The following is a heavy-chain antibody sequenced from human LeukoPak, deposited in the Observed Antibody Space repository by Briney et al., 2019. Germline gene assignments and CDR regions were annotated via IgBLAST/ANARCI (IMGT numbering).Heavy chain of an antibody. CDR3: AKDMFWSGYFYYYYGMDV. D-gene: IGHD3-3*01. CDR2: ISGSGGST. CDR1: GFTFSSYA. J-gene: IGHJ6*02. Sequence: GGSLRLSCAASGFTFSSYAMSWVRQAPGKGLEWVSAISGSGGSTYYADSVKGRFTISRDNSKNTLYLQMNSLRAEDTAVYYCAKDMFWSGYFYYYYGMDVWGQGTLVTVSS. V-gene: IGHV3-23*01.